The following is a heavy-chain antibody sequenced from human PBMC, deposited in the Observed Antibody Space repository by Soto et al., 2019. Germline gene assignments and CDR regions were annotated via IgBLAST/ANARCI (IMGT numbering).Heavy chain of an antibody. CDR3: ARLCVAAADYYYGLDG. Sequence: ESLKLSCKVSGYRFTSYWISWVRQMPGKGLEWMGRIDPSDSYTNYSPSFQGHVTISADKSISTAYLQWSSLKASDTAMYYCARLCVAAADYYYGLDGWGKGTRVTVFS. V-gene: IGHV5-10-1*01. CDR2: IDPSDSYT. J-gene: IGHJ6*04. CDR1: GYRFTSYW. D-gene: IGHD6-13*01.